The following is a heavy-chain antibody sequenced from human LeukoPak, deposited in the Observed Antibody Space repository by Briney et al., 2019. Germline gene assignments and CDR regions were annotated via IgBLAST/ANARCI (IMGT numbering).Heavy chain of an antibody. D-gene: IGHD1-26*01. CDR2: IYYSGST. Sequence: SETLSLTCTVSGGSISSSSYYWSWIRQPPGKGLEWIGYIYYSGSTNYNPSLKSRVTISVDTSKNQFSLKLSSVTAADTAVYYCAREGGSALDYWGQGTLVTVSS. CDR3: AREGGSALDY. J-gene: IGHJ4*02. CDR1: GGSISSSSYY. V-gene: IGHV4-61*01.